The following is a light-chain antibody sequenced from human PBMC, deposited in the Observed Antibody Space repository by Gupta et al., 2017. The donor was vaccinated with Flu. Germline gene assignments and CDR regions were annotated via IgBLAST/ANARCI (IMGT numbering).Light chain of an antibody. CDR2: YSN. V-gene: IGLV1-51*01. CDR3: GTRDSSLSAWV. J-gene: IGLJ3*02. Sequence: QSVLTQPPSVSAAPGQKVTISCSGSSSNVATNYVPWYQQLPGTAPKLLIYYSNKRSSGIPDRFFGSKSVTTTTLGITGLQAGDEADYYCGTRDSSLSAWVFGGGTKLTVL. CDR1: SSNVATNY.